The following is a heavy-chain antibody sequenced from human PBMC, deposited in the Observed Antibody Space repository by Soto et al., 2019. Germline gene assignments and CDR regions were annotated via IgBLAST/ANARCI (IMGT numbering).Heavy chain of an antibody. V-gene: IGHV1-18*01. CDR2: ISAYNGNT. CDR1: GYTFTSYG. Sequence: QVQLVQSGAEVKKPGASVKVSCKASGYTFTSYGISWVRQAPGQGLEWMGWISAYNGNTNYAQKLQGRVTMTTDTSTSRAYMELRSLRSDDTAVYYCARDGDIVVVPAATDSYYYYYYGMDVWGQGTTVTVSS. J-gene: IGHJ6*02. D-gene: IGHD2-2*01. CDR3: ARDGDIVVVPAATDSYYYYYYGMDV.